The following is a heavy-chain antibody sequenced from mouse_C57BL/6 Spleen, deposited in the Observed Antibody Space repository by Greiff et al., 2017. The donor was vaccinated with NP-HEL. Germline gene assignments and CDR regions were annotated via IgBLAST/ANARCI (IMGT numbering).Heavy chain of an antibody. Sequence: VQLQQSGPELVKPGASVKISCKASGYTFTDYYMNWVKQSHGKSLEWIGDINPNNGGTSYNQKFKGKATLTVDKSSSTAYMELRSLTSEDSAVYYCAPIYYGNYVLFDYWGQGTTLTVSS. J-gene: IGHJ2*01. D-gene: IGHD2-1*01. CDR3: APIYYGNYVLFDY. CDR2: INPNNGGT. V-gene: IGHV1-26*01. CDR1: GYTFTDYY.